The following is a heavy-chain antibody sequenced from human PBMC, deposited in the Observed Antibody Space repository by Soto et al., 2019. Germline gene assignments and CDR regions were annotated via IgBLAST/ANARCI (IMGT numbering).Heavy chain of an antibody. V-gene: IGHV4-30-4*01. Sequence: SLSLTCTISGDSISSSDYYWGWIRQAPGKGLELIGYVYYRGSIYYTPSFESRVSISIDTSKNQFSLRLTSVTAADSAVYFCARVTFTPNWFDSWGQGILVTVSS. J-gene: IGHJ5*01. CDR3: ARVTFTPNWFDS. CDR2: VYYRGSI. CDR1: GDSISSSDYY. D-gene: IGHD3-16*01.